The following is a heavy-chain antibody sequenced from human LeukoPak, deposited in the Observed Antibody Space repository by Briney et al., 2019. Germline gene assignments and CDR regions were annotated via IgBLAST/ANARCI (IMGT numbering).Heavy chain of an antibody. J-gene: IGHJ4*02. CDR1: GFTFSTYA. CDR2: ISGSGGST. D-gene: IGHD5-18*01. V-gene: IGHV3-23*01. Sequence: TGGSLRLSCAASGFTFSTYAMSWVRQAPGKGLEWVSAISGSGGSTYYADSVKGRFTISRDNSKNTLYLQMNSLRAEDTAVYYCAIGQGYSYGLTLDYWGQGTLVTVSS. CDR3: AIGQGYSYGLTLDY.